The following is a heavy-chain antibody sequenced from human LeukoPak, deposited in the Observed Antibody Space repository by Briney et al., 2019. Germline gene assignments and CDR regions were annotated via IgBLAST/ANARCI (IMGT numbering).Heavy chain of an antibody. CDR2: IYYSGST. Sequence: PSQTLSLTCTVSGGSININTYYWGWIRQPPGKGLEWIGSIYYSGSTYYNPSLKSRVTISVDTSENQFSLKLSSVTAADTAVYYCARASHGWYFDLWGRGTLVTVSS. D-gene: IGHD6-6*01. V-gene: IGHV4-39*07. CDR1: GGSININTYY. J-gene: IGHJ2*01. CDR3: ARASHGWYFDL.